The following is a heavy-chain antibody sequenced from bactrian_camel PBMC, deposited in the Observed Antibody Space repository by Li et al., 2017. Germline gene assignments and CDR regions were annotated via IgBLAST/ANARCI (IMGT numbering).Heavy chain of an antibody. CDR2: IDTGDGST. Sequence: VQLVESGGGSALAGGSVRLSCAASGYTFNTYSWFRQAPGQEREGVAAIDTGDGSTYYLNSVEGRFTISRDSAKTTLFLEMNSLKPDDTAVYYCATGVYCANVLSPSEYDTWGQGTQVTVS. V-gene: IGHV3S1*01. J-gene: IGHJ4*01. CDR1: GYTFNTYS. CDR3: ATGVYCANVLSPSEYDT. D-gene: IGHD3*01.